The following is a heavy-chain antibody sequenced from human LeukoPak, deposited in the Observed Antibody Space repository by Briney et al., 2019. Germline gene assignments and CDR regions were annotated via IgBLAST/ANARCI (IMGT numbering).Heavy chain of an antibody. D-gene: IGHD3-22*01. CDR3: AREGHYYDSSGYGASY. CDR2: ISPGGGPT. CDR1: GFPFSSHG. V-gene: IGHV3-23*01. Sequence: GGSLRLSCAGSGFPFSSHGMNWVRQAPGKGLEWVSGISPGGGPTYYADSVRGRFTISRDDSKNTLYLQMKTLRAEDTAVYYCAREGHYYDSSGYGASYWGQGTLVTVSS. J-gene: IGHJ4*02.